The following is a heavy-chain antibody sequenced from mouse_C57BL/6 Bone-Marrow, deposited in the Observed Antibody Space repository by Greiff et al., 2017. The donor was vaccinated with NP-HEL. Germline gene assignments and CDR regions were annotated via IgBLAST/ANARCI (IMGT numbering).Heavy chain of an antibody. CDR3: VSYYYGTLFAY. CDR2: IRSKSNNYAT. J-gene: IGHJ3*01. CDR1: GFSFNTYA. D-gene: IGHD1-1*01. Sequence: EVKLQESGGGLVQPKGSLKLSCAASGFSFNTYAMNWVRQAPGKGLEWVARIRSKSNNYATYYADSVKDRFTISRDDSESMLYLQMNNLKTEDTAMYYCVSYYYGTLFAYWGQGTLVTVSA. V-gene: IGHV10-1*01.